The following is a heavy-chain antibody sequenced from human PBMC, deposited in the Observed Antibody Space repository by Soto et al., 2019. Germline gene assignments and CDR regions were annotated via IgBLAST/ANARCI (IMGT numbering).Heavy chain of an antibody. V-gene: IGHV3-30-3*01. D-gene: IGHD6-6*01. CDR2: ISYDGSNK. Sequence: PGGSLRLSCAASGFTFSSYAMHWVRQAPGKGLEWVAVISYDGSNKYYADSVKGRFTISRDNSKDTLYLQMNSLRAEDTAVYYCARGSIAAQHLYYYYGMDVWGQGTTVTVSS. CDR3: ARGSIAAQHLYYYYGMDV. J-gene: IGHJ6*02. CDR1: GFTFSSYA.